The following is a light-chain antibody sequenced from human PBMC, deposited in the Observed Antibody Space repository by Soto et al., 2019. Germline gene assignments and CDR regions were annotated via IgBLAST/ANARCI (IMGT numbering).Light chain of an antibody. CDR1: ETVSTY. J-gene: IGKJ2*01. Sequence: DVQMTQSPSSLSASVGDRVTITCRASETVSTYLNWYQQKPGKAPKLLIHAASTLQSGVPPRFSGSGAGTDFTLAISGLQPEDFPTYYCQQTYFGLHTFGQGTKLEIK. CDR2: AAS. CDR3: QQTYFGLHT. V-gene: IGKV1-39*01.